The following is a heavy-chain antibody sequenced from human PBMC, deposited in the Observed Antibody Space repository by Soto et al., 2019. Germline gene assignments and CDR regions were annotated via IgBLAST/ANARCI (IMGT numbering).Heavy chain of an antibody. CDR1: GYTFTGYY. CDR3: ARSDYGDYPDWFDP. V-gene: IGHV1-2*04. J-gene: IGHJ5*02. D-gene: IGHD4-17*01. CDR2: INPNSGGT. Sequence: QVQLVQSGAEVKKPGASVKVSCKAAGYTFTGYYMHWVRQAPGQGLEWMGWINPNSGGTNYAQKFQGWVTMTRDTSISTAYMELSRLRSDDTAVYYCARSDYGDYPDWFDPWGQGTLVTVSS.